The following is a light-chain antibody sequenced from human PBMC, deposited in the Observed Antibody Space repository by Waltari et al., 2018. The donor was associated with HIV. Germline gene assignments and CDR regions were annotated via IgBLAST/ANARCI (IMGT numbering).Light chain of an antibody. CDR3: QQSFSTLWS. V-gene: IGKV1-39*01. J-gene: IGKJ1*01. CDR2: AAS. Sequence: DIQMTQSPSSLSASVRDRVPINCRTSQSIGFYLNWYQKKPGKAPKVLIYAASRLQTGVPSRFSGSGSGTDFSLTISALQPEDFATYYCQQSFSTLWSFGQGTRVEIK. CDR1: QSIGFY.